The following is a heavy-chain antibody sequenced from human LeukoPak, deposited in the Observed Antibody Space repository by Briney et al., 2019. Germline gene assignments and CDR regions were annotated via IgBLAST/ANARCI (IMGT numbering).Heavy chain of an antibody. CDR1: GFTFSSYA. J-gene: IGHJ4*02. CDR3: AKELMGFDY. Sequence: RGSLRLSCAASGFTFSSYAMSWVRQAPGKGLEWVSAVSGTGLTTYYADSVKGRFIVSRDNSKNTVYLQMNSLRGEDAAVYYCAKELMGFDYWGQGPLHTVSS. V-gene: IGHV3-23*01. D-gene: IGHD2-8*01. CDR2: VSGTGLTT.